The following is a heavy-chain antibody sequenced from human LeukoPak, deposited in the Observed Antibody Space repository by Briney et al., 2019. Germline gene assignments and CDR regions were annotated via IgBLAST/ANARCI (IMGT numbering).Heavy chain of an antibody. J-gene: IGHJ4*02. CDR2: INHSGRT. Sequence: SETLSLTCAVYGGSFSGYYWNWIRQPPGKGLEWIGEINHSGRTKYNPSLKSRVTISVDTSKNQFSLILSSVTAAYTAVYYCARGQFQRDYWGQATLVTVSS. CDR1: GGSFSGYY. D-gene: IGHD5-24*01. CDR3: ARGQFQRDY. V-gene: IGHV4-34*01.